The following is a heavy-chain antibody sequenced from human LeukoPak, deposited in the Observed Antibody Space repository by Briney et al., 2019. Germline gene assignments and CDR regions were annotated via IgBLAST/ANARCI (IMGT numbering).Heavy chain of an antibody. V-gene: IGHV4-34*01. D-gene: IGHD3-9*01. J-gene: IGHJ6*04. Sequence: SETLSLTCAVYGGSFSGYYWSWIRQPPGKGLERMGEINHSGSTNYNPSLKSRVTISVDTSKSQFSLKLSSVTAADTAVYYCARPGRDILTGYYQPVKWEYYYGMDVWGKGTTVTVSS. CDR1: GGSFSGYY. CDR2: INHSGST. CDR3: ARPGRDILTGYYQPVKWEYYYGMDV.